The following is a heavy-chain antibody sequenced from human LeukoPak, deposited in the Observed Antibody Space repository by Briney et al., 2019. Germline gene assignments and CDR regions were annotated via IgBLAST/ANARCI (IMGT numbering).Heavy chain of an antibody. CDR3: TRGPLWYSDSSGYQI. CDR1: GFTFSSYG. Sequence: GRSLRLSCAASGFTFSSYGMHWVRQAPGKGLEWVAVIWYDGSNKYYADSVKGRFTISRDNAKNTLYLQMHSLRAEDTAVYYCTRGPLWYSDSSGYQIWGQGTLVTVSS. D-gene: IGHD6-25*01. V-gene: IGHV3-33*03. CDR2: IWYDGSNK. J-gene: IGHJ4*02.